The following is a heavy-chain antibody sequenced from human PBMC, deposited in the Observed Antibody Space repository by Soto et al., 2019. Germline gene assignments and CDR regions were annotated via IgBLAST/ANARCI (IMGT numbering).Heavy chain of an antibody. J-gene: IGHJ5*02. V-gene: IGHV4-4*07. CDR1: GGSISSYY. D-gene: IGHD2-21*02. Sequence: SETLSLTCTVSGGSISSYYWSWIRQPAGKGLEWIGCIYTSGSTNYNPSLESRVTMSVDTSKNQLSLKLSSVTAADTAVYYCARDQSASPLLYSGGDCYSDNWFDPWGQGTLVTVSS. CDR3: ARDQSASPLLYSGGDCYSDNWFDP. CDR2: IYTSGST.